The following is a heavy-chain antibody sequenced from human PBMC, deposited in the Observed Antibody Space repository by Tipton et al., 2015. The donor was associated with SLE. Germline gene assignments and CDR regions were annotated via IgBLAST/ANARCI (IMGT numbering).Heavy chain of an antibody. V-gene: IGHV4-4*07. CDR1: GGSISSYY. CDR2: TYTSGST. D-gene: IGHD2-2*01. CDR3: ARGSNIVVVPTTFDY. J-gene: IGHJ4*02. Sequence: TLSLTCTVSGGSISSYYWSWIRQPAGKGLEWIGRTYTSGSTNYNPSLKSRVTMSVDTSKNQFSLKLSSVTAADTAVYYCARGSNIVVVPTTFDYWGQGTLVTVSS.